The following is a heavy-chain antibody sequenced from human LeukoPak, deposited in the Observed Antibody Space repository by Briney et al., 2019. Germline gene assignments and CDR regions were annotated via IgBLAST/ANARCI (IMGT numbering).Heavy chain of an antibody. CDR2: IYYSGST. CDR1: GGSISSYY. J-gene: IGHJ6*03. Sequence: PSETLSLTCTVSGGSISSYYWSWIRQPPGKGLEWIGYIYYSGSTNYNPSLKSRVTISVDTSKNQFSLKLSSVTAEDTAVYYCARGRLSRFGEPPGYYYMDVWGKGTTVTVSS. CDR3: ARGRLSRFGEPPGYYYMDV. D-gene: IGHD3-10*01. V-gene: IGHV4-59*01.